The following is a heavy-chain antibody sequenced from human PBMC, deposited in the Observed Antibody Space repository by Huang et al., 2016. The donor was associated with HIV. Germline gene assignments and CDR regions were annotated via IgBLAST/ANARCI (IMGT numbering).Heavy chain of an antibody. V-gene: IGHV4-39*01. Sequence: QVQLQESGPGLVKPSETLSLTCIVSGASINSRSYYWGWIRQPPGRGLEWLGSMSYSGSTYSNPSLKSRVTMSVDTPKNEFSLKLRSVTPADTAVYYCARHAGSSRRYYFDFWGRGTLVTVSS. D-gene: IGHD2-2*01. CDR2: MSYSGST. J-gene: IGHJ4*02. CDR3: ARHAGSSRRYYFDF. CDR1: GASINSRSYY.